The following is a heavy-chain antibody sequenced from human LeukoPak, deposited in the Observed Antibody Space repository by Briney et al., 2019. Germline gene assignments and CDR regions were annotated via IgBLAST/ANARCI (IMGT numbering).Heavy chain of an antibody. J-gene: IGHJ4*02. CDR1: GYTFTSYD. Sequence: ASVKVSCKASGYTFTSYDINWVRQAAGQGLEWMGWMNPNSGNTGYAQRFQGRVTMTRNTSISTAYMELSSLRSEDTAVYCCARGGYSTPSYYFDYWGQGTLVTVSS. CDR2: MNPNSGNT. CDR3: ARGGYSTPSYYFDY. D-gene: IGHD3-22*01. V-gene: IGHV1-8*01.